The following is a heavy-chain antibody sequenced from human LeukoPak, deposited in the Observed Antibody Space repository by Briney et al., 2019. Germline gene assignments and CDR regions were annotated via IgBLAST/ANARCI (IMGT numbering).Heavy chain of an antibody. D-gene: IGHD3-16*01. CDR1: GGTFSSYA. J-gene: IGHJ4*02. CDR2: INTNTGNP. Sequence: ASVKVSCKASGGTFSSYAISWVRQAPGQGLEWMGWINTNTGNPTYAQGFTGRSVFSLDTSVSTAYLHISSLKAEDTAVYYCARDSLASYDYVWGSYALGYWGQGTLVTVSS. V-gene: IGHV7-4-1*02. CDR3: ARDSLASYDYVWGSYALGY.